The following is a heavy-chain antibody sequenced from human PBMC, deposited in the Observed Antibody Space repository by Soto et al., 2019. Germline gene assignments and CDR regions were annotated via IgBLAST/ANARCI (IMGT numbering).Heavy chain of an antibody. J-gene: IGHJ4*02. CDR3: ARRYYDFWSGYPLFSY. Sequence: SETLSLTCTVSGGSVSSGSYYWSWIRQPPGKGLEWIGYIYYSGSTNYNPSLKSRVTISVDTSKNQFSLKLSSVTAADTAVYFCARRYYDFWSGYPLFSYWGQGTLVTVSS. CDR1: GGSVSSGSYY. CDR2: IYYSGST. D-gene: IGHD3-3*01. V-gene: IGHV4-61*01.